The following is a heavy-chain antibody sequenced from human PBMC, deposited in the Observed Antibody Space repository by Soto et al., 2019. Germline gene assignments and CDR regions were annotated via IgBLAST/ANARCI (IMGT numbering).Heavy chain of an antibody. CDR1: GFTFSSYS. D-gene: IGHD5-12*01. Sequence: EVPLVESGGGLVKPGGSLRLSCAASGFTFSSYSMNWVRQAPGKGLEWVSSISSSSSYIYYADSVKGRFTISRDNTKNSLYLQMNSLRAEDTAVYYCARDGGIVATDVWGQGTTVTVSS. CDR2: ISSSSSYI. J-gene: IGHJ6*02. CDR3: ARDGGIVATDV. V-gene: IGHV3-21*01.